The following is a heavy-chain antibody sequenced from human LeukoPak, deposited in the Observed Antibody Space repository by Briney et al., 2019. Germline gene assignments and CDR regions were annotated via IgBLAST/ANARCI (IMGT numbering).Heavy chain of an antibody. V-gene: IGHV4-39*07. Sequence: SETLSLTCTVSGGSISSSSYYWGWIRQPPGKGLEWIGSIYYSGSTYYNPSLKSRVTISVDTSKNQFSLKLSSVTAADTAVYYCARLRYYGSGSYYNWRKYDAFDIWGQGTMVTVSS. CDR2: IYYSGST. CDR3: ARLRYYGSGSYYNWRKYDAFDI. CDR1: GGSISSSSYY. D-gene: IGHD3-10*01. J-gene: IGHJ3*02.